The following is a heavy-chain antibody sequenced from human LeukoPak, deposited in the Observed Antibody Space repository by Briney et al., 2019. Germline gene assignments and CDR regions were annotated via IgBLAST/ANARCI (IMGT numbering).Heavy chain of an antibody. CDR2: INPNSGGT. CDR1: GYTFTGYY. Sequence: ASVKVSCKASGYTFTGYYIHWVRQAPGQGLEWMGWINPNSGGTNYAQKFQGRVTMTRDTSISTAYMELSRLRSDDTAVYYCAREPRITMIVVGNDAFDIWGQGTMVTVSS. V-gene: IGHV1-2*02. D-gene: IGHD3-22*01. CDR3: AREPRITMIVVGNDAFDI. J-gene: IGHJ3*02.